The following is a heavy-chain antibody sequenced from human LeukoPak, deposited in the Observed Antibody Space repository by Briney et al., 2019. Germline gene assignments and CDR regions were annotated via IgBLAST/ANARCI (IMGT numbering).Heavy chain of an antibody. CDR1: RFTFSIFG. Sequence: HPGGSLRLSCAASRFTFSIFGMHWVRQAPGKGLEWIAVISSDGTNKYYADSVRGRFTISRVNSKDTLYLQMSSLRIEDTAIYYCRAATRYLDYYYDYWGQGTLVTVSS. V-gene: IGHV3-30*03. J-gene: IGHJ4*02. D-gene: IGHD3-22*01. CDR2: ISSDGTNK. CDR3: RAATRYLDYYYDY.